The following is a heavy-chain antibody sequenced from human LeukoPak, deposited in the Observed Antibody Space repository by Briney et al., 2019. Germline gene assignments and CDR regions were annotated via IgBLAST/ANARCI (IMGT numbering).Heavy chain of an antibody. Sequence: ASVKVSCKASGYTFTSYGISWVRQAPGQGLEWMGSISAYNGNTNYAQKLQGRVTMTTDTSTSTAYMELRSLRSDDTAVYYCARDVYSIAAAGTFDYWGQGTLVTVSS. CDR3: ARDVYSIAAAGTFDY. D-gene: IGHD6-13*01. V-gene: IGHV1-18*01. CDR2: ISAYNGNT. CDR1: GYTFTSYG. J-gene: IGHJ4*02.